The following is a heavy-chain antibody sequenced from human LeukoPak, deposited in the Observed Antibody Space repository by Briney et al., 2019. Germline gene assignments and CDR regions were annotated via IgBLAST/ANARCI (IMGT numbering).Heavy chain of an antibody. CDR1: GSGFTFGNFG. CDR3: AKDGSWGDYYFYFYMDV. CDR2: ISGSGYYT. V-gene: IGHV3-23*01. J-gene: IGHJ6*03. Sequence: GGSLRLSCEASGSGFTFGNFGMSWVRQAPGKGLEWLSGISGSGYYTHYADSVKGRFTISRDNSKNTVYIQMNSLRAEDTAVYYCAKDGSWGDYYFYFYMDVWGKGTTVTVSS. D-gene: IGHD3-16*01.